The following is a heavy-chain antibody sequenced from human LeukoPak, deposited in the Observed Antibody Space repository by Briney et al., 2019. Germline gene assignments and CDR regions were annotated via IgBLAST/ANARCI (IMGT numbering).Heavy chain of an antibody. V-gene: IGHV3-48*03. CDR1: GFTFTNFE. CDR3: ARAGPPTFDP. Sequence: GGSLRLSCAASGFTFTNFEMNWVRQAPGKGLEWVSYISYSGSTTSYADSVKGRFTISRDNAKNSLYLQMNSLRAEDTAVYYCARAGPPTFDPWGQGTLVTVSS. J-gene: IGHJ5*02. CDR2: ISYSGSTT.